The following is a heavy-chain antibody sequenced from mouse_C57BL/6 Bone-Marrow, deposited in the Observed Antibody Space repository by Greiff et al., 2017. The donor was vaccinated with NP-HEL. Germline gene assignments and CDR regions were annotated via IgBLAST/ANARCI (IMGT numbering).Heavy chain of an antibody. CDR1: GYTFTDYY. CDR2: INPYNGGT. V-gene: IGHV1-19*01. Sequence: EVQLQQSGPVLVKPGASVKMSCKASGYTFTDYYMNWVKQSHGKSLEWIGVINPYNGGTSYNQKFKGKATLTVDKSSSTAYMELNSLTSEDSAVYYCARWDGSFDYWGQGTTLTVSS. CDR3: ARWDGSFDY. J-gene: IGHJ2*01. D-gene: IGHD2-3*01.